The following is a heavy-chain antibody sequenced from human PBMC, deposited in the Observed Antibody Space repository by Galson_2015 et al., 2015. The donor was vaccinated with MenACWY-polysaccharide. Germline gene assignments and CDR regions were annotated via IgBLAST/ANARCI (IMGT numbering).Heavy chain of an antibody. J-gene: IGHJ3*02. Sequence: SLRLSCAASGFNFRGSGMHWVRQAPGKGLEWVALIQNDGSIKVYVDSVKGRFTISRDNSKNTLFLEMNSLRAEDTAVYFCAREGSRIVFHAFDIWAKGPWSPSLQ. CDR1: GFNFRGSG. CDR2: IQNDGSIK. V-gene: IGHV3-33*05. D-gene: IGHD6-13*01. CDR3: AREGSRIVFHAFDI.